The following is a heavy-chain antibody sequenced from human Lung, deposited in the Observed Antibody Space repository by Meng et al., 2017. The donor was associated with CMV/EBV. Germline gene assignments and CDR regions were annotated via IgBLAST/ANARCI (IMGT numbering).Heavy chain of an antibody. CDR3: ARAGRSYGMDV. V-gene: IGHV4-34*01. Sequence: SCAVYGGSFSGYYWSWIRQPPGKGLEWIGEINHSGSTNYNPSLKSRVTISVDTSKNQFSLKLSSVTAADTAVYYCARAGRSYGMDVWGQGTTATVPS. CDR1: GGSFSGYY. CDR2: INHSGST. J-gene: IGHJ6*02.